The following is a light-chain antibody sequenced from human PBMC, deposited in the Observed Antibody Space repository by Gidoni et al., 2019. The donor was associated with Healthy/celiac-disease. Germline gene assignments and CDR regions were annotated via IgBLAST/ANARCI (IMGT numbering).Light chain of an antibody. CDR3: QQYNRYT. Sequence: DIQMTQSPSTLSASVGDRVTITCRAGQNISSWFAWYQQKPGKAPKLLIYDASSLESGVPSRFSGSGSGTEFTLTISSLQPDDFATYYCQQYNRYTFGQGTKLEIK. J-gene: IGKJ2*01. CDR2: DAS. CDR1: QNISSW. V-gene: IGKV1-5*01.